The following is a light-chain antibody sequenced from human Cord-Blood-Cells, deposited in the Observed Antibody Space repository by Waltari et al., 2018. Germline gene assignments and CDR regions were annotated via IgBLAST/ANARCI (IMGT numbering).Light chain of an antibody. CDR1: KLGDKY. J-gene: IGLJ2*01. CDR3: QAWDSSTADVV. Sequence: SYELTQPPSVSVSPGQTASITCSGDKLGDKYACWYQQKPGQSPVLVIYQDSKRPSGNPERFSGSTSGNTATLTISGTQAMDEADYYCQAWDSSTADVVFGGGTKLTVL. CDR2: QDS. V-gene: IGLV3-1*01.